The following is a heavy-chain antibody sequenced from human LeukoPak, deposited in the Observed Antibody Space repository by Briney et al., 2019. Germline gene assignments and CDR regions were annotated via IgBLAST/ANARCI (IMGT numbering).Heavy chain of an antibody. V-gene: IGHV3-30-3*01. Sequence: PGRSLRLSCAASGFTFSSYAMHWVRQAPGKGLEWVAVISYDGSNKYYADSVKGRFTISRDNSKNTLYLQMNSLRAEDTAVYYCAKESPGFDYWGQGTLVTVSS. J-gene: IGHJ4*02. CDR2: ISYDGSNK. CDR1: GFTFSSYA. CDR3: AKESPGFDY.